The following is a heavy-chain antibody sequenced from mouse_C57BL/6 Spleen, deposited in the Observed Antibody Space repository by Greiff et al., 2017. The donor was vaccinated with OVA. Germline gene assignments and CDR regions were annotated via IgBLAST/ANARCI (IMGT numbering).Heavy chain of an antibody. CDR3: VRPLFAY. J-gene: IGHJ3*01. CDR1: GFSFNTYA. Sequence: EVQLQQSGGGLVQPKGSLKLSCAASGFSFNTYAMNWVRQAPGKGLEWVARIRSKSNNYATYYADSVKDRFTISRDDSESMLYLQTNNLKTEDTAMYYCVRPLFAYWGQGTLVTVSA. CDR2: IRSKSNNYAT. V-gene: IGHV10-1*01.